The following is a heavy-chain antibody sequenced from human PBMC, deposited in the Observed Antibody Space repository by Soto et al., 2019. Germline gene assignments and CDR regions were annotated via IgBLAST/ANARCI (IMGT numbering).Heavy chain of an antibody. J-gene: IGHJ3*02. D-gene: IGHD7-27*01. Sequence: QVQLVESGGGVVQPGRSLRLSCAASGFTFSSYAMHWVRQAPGKGLEWVAVISYDGSNKYYADSVKGRFTISRDNSKNTLYLQMNRLRAEDTAVYYCARDKNWGSVAHDAFDIWGQGTMVTVSS. V-gene: IGHV3-30-3*01. CDR3: ARDKNWGSVAHDAFDI. CDR2: ISYDGSNK. CDR1: GFTFSSYA.